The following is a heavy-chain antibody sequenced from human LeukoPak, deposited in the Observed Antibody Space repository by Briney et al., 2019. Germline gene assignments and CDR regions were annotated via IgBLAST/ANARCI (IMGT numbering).Heavy chain of an antibody. CDR1: GFTVSSNY. J-gene: IGHJ6*03. CDR2: IYSGGST. CDR3: ARVALYDHMVRGGPHYYYYYYMDV. Sequence: GGSLRLSCAASGFTVSSNYMSWVRQAPGKGLEWVSVIYSGGSTYYADSVKGRFTISRDNSKNTLYLQMNSLRAEDTAVYFCARVALYDHMVRGGPHYYYYYYMDVWGKGTTVTISS. V-gene: IGHV3-66*01. D-gene: IGHD3-10*01.